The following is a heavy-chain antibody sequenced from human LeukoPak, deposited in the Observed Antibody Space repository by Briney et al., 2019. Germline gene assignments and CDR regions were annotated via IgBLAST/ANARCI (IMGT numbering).Heavy chain of an antibody. CDR3: ASMEQWLAPLDY. V-gene: IGHV5-10-1*01. Sequence: GESLKISCKGSGYSFTSYWISWERQMRGKGLEWMGRIDPSDSYTNYSPSFQGHVTISADKSISTAYLQWSSLKASDTAMYYCASMEQWLAPLDYWGQGTLVTVSS. CDR2: IDPSDSYT. J-gene: IGHJ4*02. D-gene: IGHD6-19*01. CDR1: GYSFTSYW.